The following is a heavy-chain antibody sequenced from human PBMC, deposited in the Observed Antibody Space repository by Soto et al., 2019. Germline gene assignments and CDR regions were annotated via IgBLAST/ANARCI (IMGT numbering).Heavy chain of an antibody. J-gene: IGHJ3*02. CDR1: GYTFTSYD. D-gene: IGHD4-17*01. Sequence: ASVKVSCKASGYTFTSYDINWVRQATGQGLEWMGWMNPNSGNTGYAQKFQGRVTMTRNTSISTAYMELNSLRAEDTAVYYCARDLGPYGDYVEDAFDIWGQGTMVTVSS. V-gene: IGHV1-8*01. CDR2: MNPNSGNT. CDR3: ARDLGPYGDYVEDAFDI.